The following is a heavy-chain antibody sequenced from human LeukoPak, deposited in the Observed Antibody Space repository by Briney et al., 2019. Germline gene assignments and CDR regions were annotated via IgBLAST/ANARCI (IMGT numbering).Heavy chain of an antibody. D-gene: IGHD6-13*01. CDR1: GYTFTNYY. V-gene: IGHV1-46*01. J-gene: IGHJ5*02. CDR3: ARGDGEAASLWENWFDP. CDR2: INPSGGST. Sequence: ASVKVSCKASGYTFTNYYMHWVRQAPGQGLEWMGIINPSGGSTSYAQKFQGRVTMTRDMSTNTVYMELSSLRSEDTAVYYCARGDGEAASLWENWFDPWGQGTLVTVSS.